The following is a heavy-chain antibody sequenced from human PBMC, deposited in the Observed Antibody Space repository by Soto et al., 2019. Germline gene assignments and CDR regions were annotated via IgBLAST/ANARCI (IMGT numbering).Heavy chain of an antibody. J-gene: IGHJ4*02. CDR1: GFPFEDHG. V-gene: IGHV3-20*04. CDR3: ARVPLLADYFDS. CDR2: INWNGGST. Sequence: SLRLSCAASGFPFEDHGLSWVRQAPGKGLEWVAGINWNGGSTVYAASVKGRFTISRDNAKNSLFLEVNSLRVEDTALYFCARVPLLADYFDSWGQGTLVTVSS.